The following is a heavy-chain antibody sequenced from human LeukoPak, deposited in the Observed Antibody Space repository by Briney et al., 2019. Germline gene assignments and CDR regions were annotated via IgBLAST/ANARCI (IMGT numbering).Heavy chain of an antibody. CDR1: GITFTDYY. Sequence: PGGSLTLSCAASGITFTDYYMSWIRQAPGKGLEWVAYISSGDITKYYVDSVKGRFTISRDNAKDSLYLQMNSLRAEDTAVYYCARDPYSGSYGNYYYYFMDVWGKGTTVTISS. CDR3: ARDPYSGSYGNYYYYFMDV. D-gene: IGHD1-26*01. J-gene: IGHJ6*03. V-gene: IGHV3-11*04. CDR2: ISSGDITK.